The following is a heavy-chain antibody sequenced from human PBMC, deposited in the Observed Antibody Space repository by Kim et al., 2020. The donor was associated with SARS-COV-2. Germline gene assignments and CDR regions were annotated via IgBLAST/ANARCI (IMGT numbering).Heavy chain of an antibody. Sequence: GGSLRLSCAASGFTFSSYSMNWVRQAPGKGLEWVSYISSSSSTIYYADSVKGRFTISRDNAKNSLYLQMNSLRDEDTAVYYCARDRTYYDILTGYYSYYGMDVWGQGTTVTVSS. CDR1: GFTFSSYS. CDR2: ISSSSSTI. V-gene: IGHV3-48*02. D-gene: IGHD3-9*01. CDR3: ARDRTYYDILTGYYSYYGMDV. J-gene: IGHJ6*02.